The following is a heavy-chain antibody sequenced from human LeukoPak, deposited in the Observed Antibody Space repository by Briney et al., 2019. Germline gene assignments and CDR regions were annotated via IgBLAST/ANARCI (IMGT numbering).Heavy chain of an antibody. D-gene: IGHD2-2*02. Sequence: SVKVSCKASGGSFSSYGISWVRQAPGQGREGMGGIIPIFGTANYAQKFQGRVTITADESTSTAYMELSSLRSEDTAVYYCAREVGGPAAIPRDYYYYYMDVWGKGTTVTVSS. J-gene: IGHJ6*03. V-gene: IGHV1-69*13. CDR1: GGSFSSYG. CDR3: AREVGGPAAIPRDYYYYYMDV. CDR2: IIPIFGTA.